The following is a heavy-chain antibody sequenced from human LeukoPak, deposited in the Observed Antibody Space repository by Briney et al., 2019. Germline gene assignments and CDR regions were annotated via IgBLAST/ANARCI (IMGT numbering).Heavy chain of an antibody. CDR1: GGSVSDYY. CDR3: AREVTGLYNWFDP. J-gene: IGHJ5*02. V-gene: IGHV4-59*02. D-gene: IGHD2-8*02. CDR2: IYHTGST. Sequence: SETLSLTCTIPGGSVSDYYWSWIRQSPGKGLEWIGYIYHTGSTSYSPSLKSRVTISADTSQNQFSLKLSSVTAADTAVYYCAREVTGLYNWFDPWGQGTLVTVSS.